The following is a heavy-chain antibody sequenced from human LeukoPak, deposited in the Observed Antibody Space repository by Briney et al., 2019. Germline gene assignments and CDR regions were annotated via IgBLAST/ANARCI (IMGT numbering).Heavy chain of an antibody. CDR3: AWGLIWFFDL. V-gene: IGHV3-53*01. D-gene: IGHD3-16*01. CDR2: IYSGGNT. J-gene: IGHJ2*01. Sequence: PGGSLRLSCAASGFTVSSSYMSWVRQAPGKGLEWVSVIYSGGNTYYADSVKGRFTISRENSKKTLYLQMNSLRVEDTAVYYCAWGLIWFFDLRGRGTLVTVSS. CDR1: GFTVSSSY.